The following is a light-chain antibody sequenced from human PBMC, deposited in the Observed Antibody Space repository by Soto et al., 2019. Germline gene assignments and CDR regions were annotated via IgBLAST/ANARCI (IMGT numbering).Light chain of an antibody. Sequence: QSVLTQPRSVSGSPGQSVTISSTGTSSDVGGYSYVSWYQQHPGKAPKLMIYDVTTRPSGIPDRFSGSKSGNTASLTISGLQAEDEADYYYFSYAGSYTFVFGTGTKLTVL. CDR1: SSDVGGYSY. CDR3: FSYAGSYTFV. V-gene: IGLV2-11*01. CDR2: DVT. J-gene: IGLJ1*01.